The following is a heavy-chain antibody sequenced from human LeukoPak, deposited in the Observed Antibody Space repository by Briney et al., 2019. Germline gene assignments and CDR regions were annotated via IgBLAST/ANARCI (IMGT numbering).Heavy chain of an antibody. CDR3: ARDGEIAARRYYFDY. V-gene: IGHV1-46*01. CDR1: GYTFTSYY. J-gene: IGHJ4*02. D-gene: IGHD6-13*01. CDR2: INPSGGST. Sequence: ASVKVSCKASGYTFTSYYMHWVRQAPGQGLEWMGIINPSGGSTSYVQKFQGRVTMTRDMSTSTVYMELSSLRSEDTAVYYCARDGEIAARRYYFDYWGQGTLVTVSS.